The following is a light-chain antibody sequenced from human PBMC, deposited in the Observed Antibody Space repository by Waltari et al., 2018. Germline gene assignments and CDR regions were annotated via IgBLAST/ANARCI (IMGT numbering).Light chain of an antibody. CDR2: DVD. CDR3: QQRSIWPPIT. V-gene: IGKV3-11*01. CDR1: QNVSIF. J-gene: IGKJ5*01. Sequence: EIVLTQSPATLSVSPGERATVSCRASQNVSIFLAWYQHKPGQAPRLIIYDVDNRATGIPPGFSGSGSGTDFTLTISRFESEDSAVYYCQQRSIWPPITFGQGTRLEIK.